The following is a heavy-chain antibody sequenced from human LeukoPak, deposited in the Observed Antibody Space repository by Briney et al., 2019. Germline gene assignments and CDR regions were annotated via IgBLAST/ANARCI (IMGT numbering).Heavy chain of an antibody. CDR2: IYYSGST. V-gene: IGHV4-39*07. Sequence: SETLSLTCTVSGGSISSSSYYWGWIRQPPGKGLEWIGSIYYSGSTYYNPSLKSRVTISVDTSKNQFSLKLSSVTAADTAVYYCARDGRMVDYWGQGTLVTVSS. J-gene: IGHJ4*02. CDR1: GGSISSSSYY. CDR3: ARDGRMVDY. D-gene: IGHD1-1*01.